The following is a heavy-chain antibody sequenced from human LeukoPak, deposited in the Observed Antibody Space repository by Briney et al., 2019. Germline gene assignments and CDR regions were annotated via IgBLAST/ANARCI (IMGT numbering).Heavy chain of an antibody. CDR3: ARESGSSGYYYFDY. Sequence: GGSLRLSCAASGFTFSSYWMSWVRQAPGKGLEWVSKIKQDGSHQSYVDSVKGRFTISRDNAKSSLYLQMNSLRAEDTAVYYCARESGSSGYYYFDYWGQGTLVTVSS. CDR1: GFTFSSYW. D-gene: IGHD3-22*01. CDR2: IKQDGSHQ. J-gene: IGHJ4*02. V-gene: IGHV3-7*01.